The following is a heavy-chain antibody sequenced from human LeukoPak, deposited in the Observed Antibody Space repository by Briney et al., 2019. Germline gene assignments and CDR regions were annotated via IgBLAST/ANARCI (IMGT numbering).Heavy chain of an antibody. Sequence: ASVKVSCKASGYTFTSYGISWVRQAPGQGLEWMGWISAYNGDTNYAQKLQGRVTMTTDTSTSTAYMELRSLRSDDTAVYYCARATGTYPTFSINYYYYYMDVWGKGTTVTVSS. V-gene: IGHV1-18*01. CDR3: ARATGTYPTFSINYYYYYMDV. J-gene: IGHJ6*03. CDR2: ISAYNGDT. D-gene: IGHD1-1*01. CDR1: GYTFTSYG.